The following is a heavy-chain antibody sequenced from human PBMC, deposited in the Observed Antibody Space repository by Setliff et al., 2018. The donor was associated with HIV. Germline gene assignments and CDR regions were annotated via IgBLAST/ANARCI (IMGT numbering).Heavy chain of an antibody. V-gene: IGHV4-39*07. CDR1: GGSVSGHY. CDR3: ARDQSDWFY. CDR2: IYHSGNT. J-gene: IGHJ4*02. D-gene: IGHD3-3*01. Sequence: SETLSLTCAVSGGSVSGHYWGWFSQPPGKGMEWIGSIYHSGNTYYNPSLKRRVTISVDTSKSQLSLKLNSVTAADTAVYYCARDQSDWFYWGQGTLVTVSS.